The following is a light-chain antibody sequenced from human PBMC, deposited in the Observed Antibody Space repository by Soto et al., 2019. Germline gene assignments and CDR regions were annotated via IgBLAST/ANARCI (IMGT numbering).Light chain of an antibody. CDR1: QSVSSSY. J-gene: IGKJ5*01. V-gene: IGKV3-20*01. Sequence: EIVLTQSPGTLSLSLGERATLSCRASQSVSSSYLAWDQQRPGQAPRLLIYGTSSRATGIPDRFSGSGSGTGFTLTINRLKPEDFAMYYCQQYGSSPLVTFGQGTRLEIK. CDR2: GTS. CDR3: QQYGSSPLVT.